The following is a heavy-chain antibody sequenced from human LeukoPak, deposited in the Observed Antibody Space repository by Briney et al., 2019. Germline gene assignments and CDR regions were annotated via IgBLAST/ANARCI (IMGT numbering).Heavy chain of an antibody. CDR2: IYTSGST. J-gene: IGHJ6*03. CDR1: GGSISSYY. CDR3: ARTTEAHSWRTRYYDYYMDV. V-gene: IGHV4-4*07. D-gene: IGHD6-13*01. Sequence: SETLSLTCTVSGGSISSYYWSWIRQPAGKGLEWIGRIYTSGSTNYNPSLKSRVTMSVDTSKNQFSLELSSVTAADTAVYYCARTTEAHSWRTRYYDYYMDVWGKGTTVTVSS.